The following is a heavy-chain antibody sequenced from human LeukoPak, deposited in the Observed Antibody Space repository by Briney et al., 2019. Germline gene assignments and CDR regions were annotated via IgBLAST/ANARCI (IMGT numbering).Heavy chain of an antibody. V-gene: IGHV6-1*01. CDR3: ARSISGLGD. D-gene: IGHD3-16*01. CDR1: GDSV. Sequence: SQTLSLTCAISGDSVRQSPSRGLEWLGRTYYRSKWCNDYAVSVKGRITISADTSKSQFSLQLNSVTPEDTAVYYCARSISGLGDWGQGTLVTVSS. CDR2: TYYRSKWCN. J-gene: IGHJ4*02.